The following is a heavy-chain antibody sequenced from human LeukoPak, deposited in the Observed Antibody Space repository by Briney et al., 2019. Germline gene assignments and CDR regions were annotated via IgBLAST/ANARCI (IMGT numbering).Heavy chain of an antibody. CDR2: ISYDGSNK. V-gene: IGHV3-30-3*01. CDR1: GFTFSSYA. CDR3: ARTGPRDDY. Sequence: GGSLRLPCAASGFTFSSYAMHWVRQAPGKGLEWVAVISYDGSNKYYADSVKGRFTISRDNSKNTLYLQMNSLRAEDTAVYYCARTGPRDDYWGQGTLVTVSS. J-gene: IGHJ4*02.